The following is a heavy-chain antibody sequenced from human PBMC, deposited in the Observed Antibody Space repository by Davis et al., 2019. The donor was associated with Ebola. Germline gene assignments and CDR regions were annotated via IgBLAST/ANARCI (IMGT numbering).Heavy chain of an antibody. CDR1: GFTFSSSA. D-gene: IGHD3-3*01. CDR2: ISGGGGSI. J-gene: IGHJ4*02. Sequence: GESLKISCAASGFTFSSSAMSWGRQAPGKGLEWVSSISGGGGSIYYADSVKGRFTISRDNSKNTIYLQMNGLRVEDTAVYHCVSTSGYWGQGTLVTVSS. V-gene: IGHV3-23*01. CDR3: VSTSGY.